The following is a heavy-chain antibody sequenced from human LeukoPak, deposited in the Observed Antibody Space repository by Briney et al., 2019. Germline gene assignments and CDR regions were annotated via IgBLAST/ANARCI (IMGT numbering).Heavy chain of an antibody. V-gene: IGHV3-53*01. CDR3: AREVGYPPFDY. CDR1: GFTVSSNY. D-gene: IGHD3-22*01. J-gene: IGHJ4*02. CDR2: IYSGGST. Sequence: GGSLRLSCAASGFTVSSNYMSWVRQAPGKGLEWVSVIYSGGSTYYADSVKGRFTISRDNSKNTLYLQMNSLRAEDTAVYYCAREVGYPPFDYWGQGTLVTVSS.